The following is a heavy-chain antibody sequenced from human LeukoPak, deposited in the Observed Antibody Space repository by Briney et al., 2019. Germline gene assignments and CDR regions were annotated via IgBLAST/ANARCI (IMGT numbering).Heavy chain of an antibody. CDR1: GGSFSGYY. Sequence: KSSETLSLTCAVYGGSFSGYYWSWIRQPPGKGLEWIGEINHSGGTNYNPSLKSRVTISVDTSKNQFSLKLSSVTAADTAVYYCAGTYYDFWSGYYLSDNWFDPWGQGTLVTVSS. CDR3: AGTYYDFWSGYYLSDNWFDP. CDR2: INHSGGT. J-gene: IGHJ5*02. V-gene: IGHV4-34*01. D-gene: IGHD3-3*01.